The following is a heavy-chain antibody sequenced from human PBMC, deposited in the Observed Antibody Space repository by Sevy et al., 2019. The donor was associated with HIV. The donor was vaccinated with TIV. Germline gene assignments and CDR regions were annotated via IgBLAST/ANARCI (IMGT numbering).Heavy chain of an antibody. CDR3: VRGILLWFGEWGFDY. J-gene: IGHJ4*02. CDR1: GGSFSGYY. V-gene: IGHV4-34*01. Sequence: SETLSLTCAVYGGSFSGYYWSWIRQPPGKGLEWIGEINHSGSTNYNPSLKSRVTISVDTSKNQFSLKLSSVTAADTAVYYCVRGILLWFGEWGFDYWGQGTLVTVSS. CDR2: INHSGST. D-gene: IGHD3-10*01.